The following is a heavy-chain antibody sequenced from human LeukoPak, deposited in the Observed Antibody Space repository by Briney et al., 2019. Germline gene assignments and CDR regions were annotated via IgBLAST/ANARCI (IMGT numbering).Heavy chain of an antibody. V-gene: IGHV3-23*01. CDR2: ISGSGGTT. CDR3: ARDEGSSDRVY. D-gene: IGHD6-13*01. J-gene: IGHJ4*02. Sequence: PGGSLRLSCAASGFTFSSYAMNWVRQAPGKGLEWVSVISGSGGTTYYADSVKGRFTISRDNSKNTLNLQMNTLRAEDTAVYYCARDEGSSDRVYWGQGTLVTVSS. CDR1: GFTFSSYA.